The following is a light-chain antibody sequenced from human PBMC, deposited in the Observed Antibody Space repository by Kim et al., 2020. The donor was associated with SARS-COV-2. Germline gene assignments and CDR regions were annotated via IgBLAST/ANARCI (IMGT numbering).Light chain of an antibody. CDR3: YQYVTSPPYT. Sequence: PVDRATLSCCATQSLTSNWLAWCQQKPGQARSLLLYGASIRATAIPDRFSGSGSGTDFSLSISRLEPEDFAVYYCYQYVTSPPYTFGQENKLDI. CDR2: GAS. V-gene: IGKV3-20*01. J-gene: IGKJ2*01. CDR1: QSLTSNW.